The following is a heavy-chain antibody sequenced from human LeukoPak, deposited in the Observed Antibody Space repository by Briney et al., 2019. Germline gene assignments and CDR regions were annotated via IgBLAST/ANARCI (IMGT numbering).Heavy chain of an antibody. J-gene: IGHJ4*02. V-gene: IGHV7-4-1*02. D-gene: IGHD4-23*01. CDR1: GYTFTSYA. Sequence: ASVKVSCKASGYTFTSYAMNWVRQAPGQGLEWMGWINTNTGNPTYAQGFTGRIVFSLDTSVSTAYLQISSLKAEDTAVYYCARGCRRQLAKGCFGGYWGQGTLVTVSS. CDR3: ARGCRRQLAKGCFGGY. CDR2: INTNTGNP.